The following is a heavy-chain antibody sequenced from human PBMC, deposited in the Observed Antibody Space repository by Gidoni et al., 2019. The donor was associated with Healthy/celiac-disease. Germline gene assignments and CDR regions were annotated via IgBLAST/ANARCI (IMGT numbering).Heavy chain of an antibody. V-gene: IGHV4-59*01. CDR3: ARDFRRAALGWFDP. CDR1: GGSISSYY. Sequence: QVQLQESGPGLVKPSETLSLTCTVSGGSISSYYWSWIRQPPGKGLEWIGYIYYSGSTNYNPSLKSRVTISVDTSKNQFSLKLSSVTAADTAVYYCARDFRRAALGWFDPWGQGTLVTVSS. CDR2: IYYSGST. J-gene: IGHJ5*02.